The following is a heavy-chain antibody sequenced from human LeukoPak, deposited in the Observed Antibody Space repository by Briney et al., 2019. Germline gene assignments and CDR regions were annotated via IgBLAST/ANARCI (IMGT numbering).Heavy chain of an antibody. D-gene: IGHD3-22*01. CDR3: ARENSSGYRADAFDI. Sequence: SETLSLTRIVSVGSISNHSYYWGWIRQPPGKGLEGIGCIYYSGRNYYNPSLKSRVTISVATSKIQFTLKLSSVTAADTAVYYCARENSSGYRADAFDIWGQGTMVTVSS. CDR1: VGSISNHSYY. V-gene: IGHV4-39*02. J-gene: IGHJ3*02. CDR2: IYYSGRN.